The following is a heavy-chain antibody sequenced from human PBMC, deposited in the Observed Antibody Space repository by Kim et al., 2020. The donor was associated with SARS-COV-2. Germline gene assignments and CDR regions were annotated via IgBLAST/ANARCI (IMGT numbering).Heavy chain of an antibody. CDR3: ARGRRTMIVVVITPYYYYYGMDV. CDR2: MNPNSGNT. CDR1: GYTFTSYD. Sequence: ASVKVSCKASGYTFTSYDINWVRQATGQGLEWMGWMNPNSGNTGYAQKFQGRVTMTRNTSISTAYMELSSLRSEDTAVYYCARGRRTMIVVVITPYYYYYGMDVWGQGTTVTVSS. V-gene: IGHV1-8*01. J-gene: IGHJ6*02. D-gene: IGHD3-22*01.